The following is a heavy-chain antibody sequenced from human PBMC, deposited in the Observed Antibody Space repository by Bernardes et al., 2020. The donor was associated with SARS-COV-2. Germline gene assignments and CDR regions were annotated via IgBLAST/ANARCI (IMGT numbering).Heavy chain of an antibody. J-gene: IGHJ6*02. V-gene: IGHV1-18*01. Sequence: ASVKVSCKASGYIFINYGITWVRQVPGQGLEWLGWISTYTGDTNYAEKPQGRITMTTDTSTTTVYMELRSLRSDDTAVYYCARGVVTSNMDVWGQGTTVTVSS. CDR1: GYIFINYG. D-gene: IGHD2-15*01. CDR3: ARGVVTSNMDV. CDR2: ISTYTGDT.